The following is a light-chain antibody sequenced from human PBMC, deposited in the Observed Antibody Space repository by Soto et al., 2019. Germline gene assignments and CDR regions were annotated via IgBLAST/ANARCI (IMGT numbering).Light chain of an antibody. J-gene: IGKJ1*01. CDR3: QQYGSSPWT. CDR1: QSVSSSY. Sequence: EIVLTQSPGTLSFSPGERATLSCRASQSVSSSYLAWYQQKPGQAPRPLIYGASSRAIGIPDRFSGSGSGTDFTLTISRLEPEDFAVYYCQQYGSSPWTFGQGTKVDIK. V-gene: IGKV3-20*01. CDR2: GAS.